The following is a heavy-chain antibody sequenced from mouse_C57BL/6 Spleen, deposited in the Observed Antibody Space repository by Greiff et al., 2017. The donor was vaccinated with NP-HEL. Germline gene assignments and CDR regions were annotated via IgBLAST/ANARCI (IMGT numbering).Heavy chain of an antibody. CDR1: GYTFTGYW. CDR3: ARGGPDYYGSSYYFDY. D-gene: IGHD1-1*01. V-gene: IGHV1-9*01. J-gene: IGHJ2*01. CDR2: ILPGSGST. Sequence: QVQLQQSGAELMKPGASVKLSCKATGYTFTGYWIEWVKQRPGHGLEWIGEILPGSGSTNYNEKFKGKATFTADTSSNTAYMQLSSLTTEDSAIYYCARGGPDYYGSSYYFDYWGQGTTLTVSS.